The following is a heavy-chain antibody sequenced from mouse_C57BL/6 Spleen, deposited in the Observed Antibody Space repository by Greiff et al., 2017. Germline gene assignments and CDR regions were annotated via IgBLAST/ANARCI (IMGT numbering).Heavy chain of an antibody. D-gene: IGHD2-5*01. CDR3: ARPIYYSNPWFAD. CDR1: GYTFTSYW. V-gene: IGHV1-69*01. Sequence: QVQLQQPGAELVMPGASVKLSCKASGYTFTSYWMHWVKQRPGQGLEWIGEIDPYDSYTNYNQKVKGKSTLTVDKSSSPAYMQLSSLTTEDSAVYYCARPIYYSNPWFADWGQGTLVTVSA. CDR2: IDPYDSYT. J-gene: IGHJ3*01.